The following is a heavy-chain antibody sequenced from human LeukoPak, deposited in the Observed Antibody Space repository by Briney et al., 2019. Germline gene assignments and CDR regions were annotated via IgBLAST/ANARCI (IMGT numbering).Heavy chain of an antibody. Sequence: SETLSLTCTVSGGSISSYYWSWIRQTPGKGLEWIGYIYYSGSTNYNPSLKSRVTISVDTSKNQFSLKLSSVTAADTAVYYCARRQDLGLLEWLFDIWGQGTMVTVSS. V-gene: IGHV4-59*08. CDR2: IYYSGST. D-gene: IGHD3-3*01. J-gene: IGHJ3*02. CDR1: GGSISSYY. CDR3: ARRQDLGLLEWLFDI.